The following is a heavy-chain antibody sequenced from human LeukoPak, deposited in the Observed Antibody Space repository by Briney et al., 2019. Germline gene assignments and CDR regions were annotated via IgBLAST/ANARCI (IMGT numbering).Heavy chain of an antibody. J-gene: IGHJ5*02. D-gene: IGHD6-19*01. CDR2: IYWDDDK. CDR1: GFSLSTSGVG. Sequence: ESGPTLVKPTQTLTLTCTFSGFSLSTSGVGVGWIRQPPGKALEWLALIYWDDDKRYSPSLKGRLTITKDTSKNQVVLTMTNMDPVDTATYYCAHRRGGRGRSSGWYWFDPWGQGTLVTVSS. V-gene: IGHV2-5*02. CDR3: AHRRGGRGRSSGWYWFDP.